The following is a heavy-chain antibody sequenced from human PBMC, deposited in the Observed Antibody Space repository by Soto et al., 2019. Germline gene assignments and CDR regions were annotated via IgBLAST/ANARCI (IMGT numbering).Heavy chain of an antibody. CDR1: GGSFSGYY. D-gene: IGHD2-15*01. V-gene: IGHV4-34*01. J-gene: IGHJ4*02. CDR3: AREGYCSGGSCYSRTLDY. Sequence: SETLSLTCAVYGGSFSGYYWSWTRQPPGKGLEWIGEINHSGSTNYNPSLKSRVTISVDTSKNQFSPKLSSVTAADTAVYYCAREGYCSGGSCYSRTLDYWGQGTLVTVSS. CDR2: INHSGST.